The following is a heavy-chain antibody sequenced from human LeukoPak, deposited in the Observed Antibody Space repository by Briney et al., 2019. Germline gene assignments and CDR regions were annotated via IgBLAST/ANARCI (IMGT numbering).Heavy chain of an antibody. J-gene: IGHJ5*02. CDR3: ARGPPVGYCSGGSCYRFGWFDP. CDR1: GGSISSGDYY. V-gene: IGHV4-30-4*01. CDR2: IYYSGST. D-gene: IGHD2-15*01. Sequence: SETLSLTCTVSGGSISSGDYYWSWIRQPPGKGLEWIGYIYYSGSTYYNPSLKSRVTISVDTSKNQFSLKLSSVTAADTAVYYCARGPPVGYCSGGSCYRFGWFDPRGQGTLVTVSS.